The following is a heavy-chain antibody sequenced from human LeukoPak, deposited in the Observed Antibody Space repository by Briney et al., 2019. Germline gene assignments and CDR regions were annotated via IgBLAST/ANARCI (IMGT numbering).Heavy chain of an antibody. V-gene: IGHV4-39*07. CDR1: GGSISSSSYY. CDR2: IYYSGST. CDR3: ARDCYSSGWLYWFDP. J-gene: IGHJ5*02. Sequence: SETLSLTCTVSGGSISSSSYYWGWLRQPPGKGLEWIGSIYYSGSTYYNPSLKSRVTISVDTSKNQFSLKLSSVTAADTAVYYCARDCYSSGWLYWFDPWGQGTLVTVSS. D-gene: IGHD6-19*01.